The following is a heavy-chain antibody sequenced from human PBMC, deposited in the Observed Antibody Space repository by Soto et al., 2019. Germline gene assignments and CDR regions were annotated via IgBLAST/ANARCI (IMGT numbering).Heavy chain of an antibody. J-gene: IGHJ6*03. CDR3: ARDRRTTVNYYYYMDV. CDR2: TRNKANSYTT. D-gene: IGHD4-17*01. V-gene: IGHV3-72*01. CDR1: GFTFSDHY. Sequence: VQLVESGGGLVQPGGSLRLSCAASGFTFSDHYMDWVRQAPGKGLEWVGRTRNKANSYTTEYAASVKGRFTISRDDSKNSLYLQMNSLKTEDTAVYYCARDRRTTVNYYYYMDVWGKGTTVTVSS.